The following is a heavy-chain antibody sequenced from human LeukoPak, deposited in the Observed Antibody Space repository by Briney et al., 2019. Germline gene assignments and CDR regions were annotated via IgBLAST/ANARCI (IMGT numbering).Heavy chain of an antibody. J-gene: IGHJ4*02. CDR1: GFTFSSYA. CDR2: IRLDGSDK. D-gene: IGHD6-19*01. Sequence: GGSLRLSCAASGFTFSSYAMSWVRQAPGKGLEWVANIRLDGSDKYYVDSVKGRFTISRGNAKNSVYLQMNSLRAEDTAAYYCARVGQWLPDYWGQGTLVTVSS. CDR3: ARVGQWLPDY. V-gene: IGHV3-7*01.